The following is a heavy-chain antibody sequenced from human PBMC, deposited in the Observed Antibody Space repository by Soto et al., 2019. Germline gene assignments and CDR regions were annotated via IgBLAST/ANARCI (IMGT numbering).Heavy chain of an antibody. CDR1: AFTFSSYA. CDR2: VSGSGDST. V-gene: IGHV3-23*01. Sequence: EVQLLESGGGLAQPGGSLRLSCAASAFTFSSYAMSWVRQAPGKGLEWVSAVSGSGDSTYYADSVKGRFTISRDSAKNTLYPQMNSLRSEDTAVYYCAKGRASDCPGCTQDYWGQGTLVTVSS. J-gene: IGHJ4*02. D-gene: IGHD2-21*02. CDR3: AKGRASDCPGCTQDY.